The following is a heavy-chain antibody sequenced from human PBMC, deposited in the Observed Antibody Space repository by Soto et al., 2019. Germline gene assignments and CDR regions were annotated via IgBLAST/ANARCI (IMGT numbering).Heavy chain of an antibody. CDR2: MYHSGST. Sequence: SETLSLTCAVSGGSISSGGYSWSWIRQPPGKGLEWIGYMYHSGSTYYNPSLKSRVTISIDRSKNQFSLKLSSVTAADTAVYYCARDGRPFYYYYGMDVWGQGTTVTVSS. CDR1: GGSISSGGYS. V-gene: IGHV4-30-2*01. J-gene: IGHJ6*02. CDR3: ARDGRPFYYYYGMDV.